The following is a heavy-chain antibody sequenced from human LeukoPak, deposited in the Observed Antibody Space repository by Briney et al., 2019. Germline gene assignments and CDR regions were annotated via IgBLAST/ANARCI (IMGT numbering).Heavy chain of an antibody. V-gene: IGHV3-30*18. D-gene: IGHD6-6*01. CDR3: AKGSAAARPYYFDY. Sequence: GKSLRLSCAASGFAFSSFGMHWVRQAPGKGLEYVALTSYDGNNEYYADSVEGRFTISRDNSKNTVYLQMNSLRAEDTAVYYCAKGSAAARPYYFDYWGQGTLVTVSS. J-gene: IGHJ4*02. CDR2: TSYDGNNE. CDR1: GFAFSSFG.